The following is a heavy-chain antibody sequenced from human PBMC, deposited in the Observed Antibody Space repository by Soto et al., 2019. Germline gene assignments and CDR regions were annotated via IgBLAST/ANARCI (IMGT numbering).Heavy chain of an antibody. V-gene: IGHV3-15*05. J-gene: IGHJ4*02. CDR3: STDEWE. D-gene: IGHD1-26*01. CDR1: GFNFSNGW. Sequence: EVQLVESGGGLVKPGGSLRLSCAASGFNFSNGWMSWVRQAPGKGLEWVGRIKSKVHGETTDYAAHVKGRFTISRDDSKNTLYLQMHSLQTEVTVVYYCSTDEWEWGQGTLVTVSS. CDR2: IKSKVHGETT.